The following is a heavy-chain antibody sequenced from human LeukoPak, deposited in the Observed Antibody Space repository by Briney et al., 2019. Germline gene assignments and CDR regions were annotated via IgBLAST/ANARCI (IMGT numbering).Heavy chain of an antibody. D-gene: IGHD5-24*01. Sequence: PGGSLRLSCVASGFAFSSYALHWVRQAPGKGLQYVSGIGNGGSIDYANSVKGRFTISRDNSKNTLYLQMGSLRPEDMAVYYYARDFRYGSGFDYWGQGTLVTVSS. J-gene: IGHJ4*02. CDR1: GFAFSSYA. CDR3: ARDFRYGSGFDY. V-gene: IGHV3-64*01. CDR2: IGNGGSI.